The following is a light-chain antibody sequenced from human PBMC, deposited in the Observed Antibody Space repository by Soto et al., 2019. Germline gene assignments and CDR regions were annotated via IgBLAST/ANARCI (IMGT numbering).Light chain of an antibody. V-gene: IGLV1-40*01. CDR1: SSNIGAGYD. CDR3: QSYDSRLSGYV. Sequence: VLTQPPSVSGAPGQRVTISCTGSSSNIGAGYDLHWYRQLPGTAPKLLIYDDNNRPSGVPDRFSGSKSGTSASLAISGLQAEDEADYYCQSYDSRLSGYVFGTGTKVTVL. CDR2: DDN. J-gene: IGLJ1*01.